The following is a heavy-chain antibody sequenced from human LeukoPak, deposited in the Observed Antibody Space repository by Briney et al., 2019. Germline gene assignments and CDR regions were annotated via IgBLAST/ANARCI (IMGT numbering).Heavy chain of an antibody. V-gene: IGHV3-23*01. Sequence: GGSLRLSCAVSGFTFSSYAMSWVRQAPGKGLEWVSAITSGGRTYYADSVKGRFTISRDNSKDTLYLQMNSLRADDTAVYYCAKDQQWLVPSFGYWGQGTLVTVSS. CDR2: ITSGGRT. D-gene: IGHD6-19*01. J-gene: IGHJ4*02. CDR3: AKDQQWLVPSFGY. CDR1: GFTFSSYA.